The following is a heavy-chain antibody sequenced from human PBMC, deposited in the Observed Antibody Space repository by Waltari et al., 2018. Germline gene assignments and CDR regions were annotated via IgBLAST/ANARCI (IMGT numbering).Heavy chain of an antibody. D-gene: IGHD3-22*01. CDR3: ARAPVYYYDVMGAFDI. V-gene: IGHV1-2*02. CDR1: GYTFTGYY. CDR2: INPNSGGT. J-gene: IGHJ3*02. Sequence: QVQLVQSGAEVKKPGASVKVSCKASGYTFTGYYMHWVRQAPGQGLEWMGWINPNSGGTNYAQKFQGRGTMTRDTSISTAYMELSRLRSDDTAVYYCARAPVYYYDVMGAFDIWGQGTMVTVSS.